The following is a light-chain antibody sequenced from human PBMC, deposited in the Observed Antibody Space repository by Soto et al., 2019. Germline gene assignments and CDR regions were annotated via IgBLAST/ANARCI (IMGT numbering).Light chain of an antibody. J-gene: IGKJ1*01. CDR2: DAS. Sequence: DIQMTQSPSTLSASLGDRVTITCRASQSVRSWLAWYQQKPGKAPKFLIYDASSLESGVPSRFSGSGSETEFTLTISSLFPDDFATYYCQQYNRYWTFGQGTKVDI. V-gene: IGKV1-5*01. CDR1: QSVRSW. CDR3: QQYNRYWT.